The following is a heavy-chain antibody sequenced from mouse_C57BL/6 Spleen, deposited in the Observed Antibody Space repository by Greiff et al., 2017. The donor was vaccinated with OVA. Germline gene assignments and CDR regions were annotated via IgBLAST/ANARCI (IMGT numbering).Heavy chain of an antibody. V-gene: IGHV1-69*01. Sequence: VQLQQPGAELVMPGASVKLSCKASGYTFTSYWMHWVKQRPGQGLEWIGEIDPSDSYTNYNQKFKGKSTLTVDKSSSTAYMQLSSLTSEDSAVYYCARGLGRRFDYWGQGTTLTVSS. D-gene: IGHD4-1*01. CDR1: GYTFTSYW. CDR3: ARGLGRRFDY. CDR2: IDPSDSYT. J-gene: IGHJ2*01.